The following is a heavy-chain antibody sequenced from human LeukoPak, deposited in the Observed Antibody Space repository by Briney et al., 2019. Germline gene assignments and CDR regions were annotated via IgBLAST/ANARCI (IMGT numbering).Heavy chain of an antibody. J-gene: IGHJ4*02. V-gene: IGHV1-2*02. CDR2: INPNNGVT. Sequence: ASVKVSCKASGYTFSAYYIHWVRQAPGQGLEWMGWINPNNGVTNYPQKFQGRVTMTRDTSTNTAYMELSSLRSDDTAVYYCATSGLRVVYWGEGALVTVSS. D-gene: IGHD2-15*01. CDR3: ATSGLRVVY. CDR1: GYTFSAYY.